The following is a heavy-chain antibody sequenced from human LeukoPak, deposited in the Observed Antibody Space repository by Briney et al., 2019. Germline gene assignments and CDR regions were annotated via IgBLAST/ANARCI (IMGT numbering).Heavy chain of an antibody. J-gene: IGHJ6*02. Sequence: SETLSLTCTVSGGSIRSYYWTWIRQPPGKGLECIGYIYYSGSTNYDPSLKSRVTISVDTSKNQFSLKLSSVTAADTAVYYCARAGYSYGYRSDYGMDVWGQGTTVTVSS. V-gene: IGHV4-59*12. D-gene: IGHD5-18*01. CDR2: IYYSGST. CDR1: GGSIRSYY. CDR3: ARAGYSYGYRSDYGMDV.